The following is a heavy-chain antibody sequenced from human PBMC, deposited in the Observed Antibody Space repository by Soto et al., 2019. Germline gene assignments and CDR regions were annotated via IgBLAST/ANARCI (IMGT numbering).Heavy chain of an antibody. D-gene: IGHD3-22*01. CDR3: ARDSSGYLQAPDY. J-gene: IGHJ4*02. V-gene: IGHV3-33*01. Sequence: GGSLRLSCAASGFTFSSYVMHGGRQAPGKGLEWVAVIWYDGSNKYYADSVKGRFTISRDNSKNTLYLQMNSLRAEDTAVYYCARDSSGYLQAPDYWGQGTLVTVSS. CDR2: IWYDGSNK. CDR1: GFTFSSYV.